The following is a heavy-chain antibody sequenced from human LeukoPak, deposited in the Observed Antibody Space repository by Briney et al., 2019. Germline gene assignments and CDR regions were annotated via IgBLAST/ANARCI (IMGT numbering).Heavy chain of an antibody. J-gene: IGHJ4*02. Sequence: GSLRLSCAASGFTFSDYYMSWIRQAPGRGLEWVSYISNSGSTIYYADSVKGRFTISRDNAKNSLYLQMNSLRAEDTAVYYCAGEGYGDYDGDYWGQGTLVTVSS. D-gene: IGHD4-17*01. CDR1: GFTFSDYY. CDR3: AGEGYGDYDGDY. CDR2: ISNSGSTI. V-gene: IGHV3-11*01.